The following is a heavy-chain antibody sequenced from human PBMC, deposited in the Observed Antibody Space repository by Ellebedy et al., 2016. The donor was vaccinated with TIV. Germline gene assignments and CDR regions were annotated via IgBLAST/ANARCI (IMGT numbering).Heavy chain of an antibody. CDR1: GFSFSSHW. Sequence: GESLKISCAGSGFSFSSHWMHWVRQAPGKGLVWVSGIDNDGNTARYADSVKGRFTISRDNAKNTLYLQMNSLRVEDTGVFYCASTMFTVITPAWGQGTLVTVSS. CDR3: ASTMFTVITPA. V-gene: IGHV3-74*01. D-gene: IGHD3-3*01. CDR2: IDNDGNTA. J-gene: IGHJ5*02.